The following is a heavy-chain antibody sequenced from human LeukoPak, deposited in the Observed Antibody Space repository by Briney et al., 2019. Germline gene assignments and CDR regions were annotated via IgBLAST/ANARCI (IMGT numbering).Heavy chain of an antibody. Sequence: GGSLRLSCAASGFTFSSYAMHWVRQAPGKGLEYVSAISSNGGSTYYANSVKGRFTISRGNSKNTLYLQMGSLRAEDMAVYYCARFAPLPLREGGGSPSDYYYGMDVWGQGTTVTVSS. CDR2: ISSNGGST. D-gene: IGHD3-16*01. J-gene: IGHJ6*02. CDR3: ARFAPLPLREGGGSPSDYYYGMDV. CDR1: GFTFSSYA. V-gene: IGHV3-64*01.